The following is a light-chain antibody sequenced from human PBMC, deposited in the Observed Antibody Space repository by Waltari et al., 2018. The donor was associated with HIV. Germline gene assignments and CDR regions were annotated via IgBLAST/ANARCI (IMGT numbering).Light chain of an antibody. CDR1: NIGSKR. J-gene: IGLJ1*01. V-gene: IGLV3-21*02. Sequence: SYVLTQSPSVSVAPGQTASITCGGTNIGSKRVHWYQQKAGQAPVLVVYYGSDRPSGSPGRFSGSRSGNTATLTISRVEAGDEADYYCHVWDRSSDHHVFGPGTKVTVL. CDR2: YGS. CDR3: HVWDRSSDHHV.